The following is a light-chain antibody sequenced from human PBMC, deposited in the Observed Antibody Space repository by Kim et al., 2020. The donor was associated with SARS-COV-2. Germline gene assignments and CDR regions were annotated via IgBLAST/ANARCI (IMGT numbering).Light chain of an antibody. CDR2: DVT. Sequence: QSALTQPASVSGSPGQSITISCTGTDSDVGDYNYVSWYQHYPGKAPKVIIYDVTKRPSGVSTRFSGSKSGNTASLTISGLQAEDEADYYCSSFADSSTYVFGTGTKVTVL. J-gene: IGLJ1*01. CDR3: SSFADSSTYV. V-gene: IGLV2-14*03. CDR1: DSDVGDYNY.